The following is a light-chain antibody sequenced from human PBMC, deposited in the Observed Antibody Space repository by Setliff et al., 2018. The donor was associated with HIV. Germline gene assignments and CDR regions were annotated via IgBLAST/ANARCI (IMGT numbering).Light chain of an antibody. V-gene: IGLV2-14*01. J-gene: IGLJ3*02. Sequence: QSALAQPASVSGSPGQSITISCTGTSSDVGGYKYVYWYQQHPGKAPKLMIYEVSNRPSGISNRFSGSKSGNTASLTISGLQAEDEADYYCSSYTDSNTLEFGGGTKVTVL. CDR3: SSYTDSNTLE. CDR2: EVS. CDR1: SSDVGGYKY.